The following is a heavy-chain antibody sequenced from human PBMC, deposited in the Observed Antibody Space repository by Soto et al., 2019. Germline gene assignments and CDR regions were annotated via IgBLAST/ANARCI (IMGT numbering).Heavy chain of an antibody. CDR1: GDTFTSYY. Sequence: SCKAPGDTFTSYYMHWVRQAPGKGLEWVANIKQDGSEKYYVDSVKGRFTVSRDDAKNSLYLQMNSLRAEDTAVYYCAREGHDYGSGYNYWGQGTLVTVSS. J-gene: IGHJ4*02. D-gene: IGHD4-17*01. CDR3: AREGHDYGSGYNY. CDR2: IKQDGSEK. V-gene: IGHV3-7*01.